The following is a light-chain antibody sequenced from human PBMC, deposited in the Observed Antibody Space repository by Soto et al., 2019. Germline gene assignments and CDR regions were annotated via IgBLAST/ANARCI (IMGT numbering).Light chain of an antibody. J-gene: IGKJ1*01. CDR2: GAS. CDR1: QSVAGSY. Sequence: EIMLTQSPVTLSLSPGEGATLSCRASQSVAGSYLAWYQQKPGQAPRLLIYGASSRATGIPDRFSGSGSGTDFTLSISRLEPEDFAVYYCQQYSSLWTFGQGTKVDIK. CDR3: QQYSSLWT. V-gene: IGKV3-20*01.